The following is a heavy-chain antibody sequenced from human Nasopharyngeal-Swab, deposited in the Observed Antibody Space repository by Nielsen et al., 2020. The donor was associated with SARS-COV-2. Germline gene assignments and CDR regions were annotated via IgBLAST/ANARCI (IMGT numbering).Heavy chain of an antibody. J-gene: IGHJ6*02. CDR1: GYTFTGYY. V-gene: IGHV1-2*06. Sequence: ASVKVSCKASGYTFTGYYMHWVRQAPGQGLEWMGRINPNSGGTNYAQKFQGRVTMTRDTSISTAYMELSRLRSDDTAVYYCRRGYSYGYPFDGMDVWGQGTTVTVSS. CDR3: RRGYSYGYPFDGMDV. D-gene: IGHD5-18*01. CDR2: INPNSGGT.